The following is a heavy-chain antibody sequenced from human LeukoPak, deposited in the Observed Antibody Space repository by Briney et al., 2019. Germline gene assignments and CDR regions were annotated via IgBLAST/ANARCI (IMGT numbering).Heavy chain of an antibody. J-gene: IGHJ4*02. CDR1: GFTVSSYW. Sequence: PGGSLRLSCAASGFTVSSYWMSWVRQAPGKGLEWVANINQDGSEKYSVDSVKGRFTISRDNAKNSLYLQMNSLRAEDTAVYYCAREYYSDSSGSDYWGQGTLVTVSS. D-gene: IGHD3-22*01. V-gene: IGHV3-7*05. CDR3: AREYYSDSSGSDY. CDR2: INQDGSEK.